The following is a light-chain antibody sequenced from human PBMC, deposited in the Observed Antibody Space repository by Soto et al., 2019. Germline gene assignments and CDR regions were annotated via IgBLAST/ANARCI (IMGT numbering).Light chain of an antibody. J-gene: IGKJ5*01. CDR3: QQYGTSPIT. V-gene: IGKV3-20*01. CDR2: GAS. Sequence: IVLTQSPCTLSLSPGDRATLSCSASQSVSSTYLAWYQQKPGQAPRLLIYGASSRATGIPDRFSGSGSGTDFTLTISRLEPEDFAVYYCQQYGTSPITFGQGTRLEI. CDR1: QSVSSTY.